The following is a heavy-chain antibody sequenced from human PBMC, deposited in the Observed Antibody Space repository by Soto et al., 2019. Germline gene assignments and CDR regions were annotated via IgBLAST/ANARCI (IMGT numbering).Heavy chain of an antibody. V-gene: IGHV3-33*01. J-gene: IGHJ3*02. D-gene: IGHD6-19*01. CDR3: TRDPLIAVAAYDAFDI. CDR2: IWYDGSNK. CDR1: GFTFSSYG. Sequence: QVQLVESGGGVVQRGGSLRLSCAASGFTFSSYGMHRVRQAPGKGLEWVAVIWYDGSNKYYADSVKGRYTISRDDSKNTVYLQMNSLGAEDTAVYYCTRDPLIAVAAYDAFDIWGQGTSVTVSS.